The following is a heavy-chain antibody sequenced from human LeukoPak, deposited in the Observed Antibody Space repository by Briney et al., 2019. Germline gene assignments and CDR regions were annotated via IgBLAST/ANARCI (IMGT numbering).Heavy chain of an antibody. J-gene: IGHJ6*03. Sequence: PSETLSLTCPVSGNSIGIGDNYWSWVRQPPEKGLEWIGYVFYSGSTYYNPSLKSRATISVDTSKNQFSLKLSSVTAADTAVYYCARDGRFSTYMDVWGKGTTVTVSS. V-gene: IGHV4-31*03. CDR3: ARDGRFSTYMDV. CDR1: GNSIGIGDNY. D-gene: IGHD3-3*01. CDR2: VFYSGST.